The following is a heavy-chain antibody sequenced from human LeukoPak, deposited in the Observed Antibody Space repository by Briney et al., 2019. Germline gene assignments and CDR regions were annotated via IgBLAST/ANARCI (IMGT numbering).Heavy chain of an antibody. D-gene: IGHD4-11*01. J-gene: IGHJ4*02. CDR1: GFTFSSYA. Sequence: GGSLRLSCAASGFTFSSYAMSWVRQAPGKGLEWVSAIGIGGTTYYADSVKGRFTISRDNSKNTLYLQMNSLRAEDTAVYYCAKEPTGYFDYWGQGTLATVSS. CDR2: IGIGGTT. CDR3: AKEPTGYFDY. V-gene: IGHV3-23*01.